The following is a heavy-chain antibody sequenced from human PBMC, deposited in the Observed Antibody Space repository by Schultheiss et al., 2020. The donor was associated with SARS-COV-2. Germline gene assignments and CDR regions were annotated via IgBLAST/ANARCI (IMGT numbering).Heavy chain of an antibody. CDR1: GGSFSGYY. Sequence: SETLSLTCAVYGGSFSGYYWSWIRQPPGKGLEWIGEINHSGSTNYNPSLKSRVTISVDTSKNQFSLKLSSVTAADTAVYYCARGSGYYGSYYYGMDVWGQGTTVTVSS. CDR3: ARGSGYYGSYYYGMDV. J-gene: IGHJ6*02. D-gene: IGHD3-22*01. CDR2: INHSGST. V-gene: IGHV4-34*01.